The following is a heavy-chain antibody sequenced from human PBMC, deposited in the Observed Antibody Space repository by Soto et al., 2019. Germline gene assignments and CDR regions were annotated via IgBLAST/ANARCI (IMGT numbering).Heavy chain of an antibody. J-gene: IGHJ4*02. V-gene: IGHV1-69*04. D-gene: IGHD5-12*01. CDR3: ARDSPIGSTFSGYDAIDY. CDR1: GGTFSNDI. CDR2: IIPLLDIA. Sequence: GASVKVSCKTSGGTFSNDIITWVRQAPGQGLEWIGRIIPLLDIANYAQKFQGRVTITVDKSTGTAYMELNSLRSEDTAVYYCARDSPIGSTFSGYDAIDYWGQGTLVTVSS.